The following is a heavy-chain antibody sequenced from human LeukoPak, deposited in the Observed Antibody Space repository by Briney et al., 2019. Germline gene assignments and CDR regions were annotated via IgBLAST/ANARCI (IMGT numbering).Heavy chain of an antibody. V-gene: IGHV4-4*07. Sequence: SETLSLTCTVSGVTISIFYWSWIRQPAGKGLDWVGRIHSRGSINHNPSLKSRVTLSVDTSKNQFSLKLTSVAAADTAVYYCARGTFKDGLDVWGQGTTVTVSS. D-gene: IGHD2/OR15-2a*01. CDR3: ARGTFKDGLDV. CDR2: IHSRGSI. J-gene: IGHJ6*02. CDR1: GVTISIFY.